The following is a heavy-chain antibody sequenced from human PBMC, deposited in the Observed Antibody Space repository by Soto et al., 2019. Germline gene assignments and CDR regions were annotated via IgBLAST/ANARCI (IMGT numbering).Heavy chain of an antibody. CDR1: GYTFIGYY. CDR2: VNPNSGNA. V-gene: IGHV1-8*02. D-gene: IGHD1-1*01. CDR3: ARASSNGYYFDY. J-gene: IGHJ4*02. Sequence: QVQLVQSGAEVKKPGASVKVSCKASGYTFIGYYIHWVRQAPGQGLEWMGWVNPNSGNAGYAQKFQGRVTMTRNTSISTAYMELSSLRSEDTAVYYCARASSNGYYFDYWGQGTLATVSS.